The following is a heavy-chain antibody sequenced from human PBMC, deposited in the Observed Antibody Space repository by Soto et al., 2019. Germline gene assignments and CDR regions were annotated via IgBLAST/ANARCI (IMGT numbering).Heavy chain of an antibody. V-gene: IGHV1-3*01. Sequence: QVQLVQSGSEVKKPGASVRLSCKASGYTFTSYAVYWVRQAPGQRLEWMGWINPANGDTKYSQKFQDRVIVSRDTSESTAYMDLRSLRSEDTAVYYCARDTGYCSGGSCFLYYMDVWGKGTTVTVSS. D-gene: IGHD2-15*01. CDR2: INPANGDT. CDR1: GYTFTSYA. J-gene: IGHJ6*03. CDR3: ARDTGYCSGGSCFLYYMDV.